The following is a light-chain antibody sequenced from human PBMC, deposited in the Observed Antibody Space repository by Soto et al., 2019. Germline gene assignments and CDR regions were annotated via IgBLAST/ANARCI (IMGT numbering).Light chain of an antibody. CDR3: QKYNSAPQT. CDR1: QSVSSSY. V-gene: IGKV3-20*01. J-gene: IGKJ1*01. Sequence: EIVLTQSPGTLSLSPGERATLSCRASQSVSSSYLAWYQQKPGQAPRLLIHGVSTRATGIPDRFSGSGSGTDFTLTISRLEPEDVATYYCQKYNSAPQTFGQGTKVEIK. CDR2: GVS.